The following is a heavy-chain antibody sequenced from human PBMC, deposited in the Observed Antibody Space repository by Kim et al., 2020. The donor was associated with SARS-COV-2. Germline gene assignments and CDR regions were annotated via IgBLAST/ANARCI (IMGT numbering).Heavy chain of an antibody. CDR3: AAGILLWFGELSPIYYYGMDV. Sequence: SVKVSCKASGFTFTSSAVQWVRQARGQRLEWIGWIVVGSGNTNYAQKFQERVTITRDMSTSTAYMELSSLRSEDTAVYYCAAGILLWFGELSPIYYYGMDVWGQGTTVTVSS. J-gene: IGHJ6*02. V-gene: IGHV1-58*01. D-gene: IGHD3-10*01. CDR1: GFTFTSSA. CDR2: IVVGSGNT.